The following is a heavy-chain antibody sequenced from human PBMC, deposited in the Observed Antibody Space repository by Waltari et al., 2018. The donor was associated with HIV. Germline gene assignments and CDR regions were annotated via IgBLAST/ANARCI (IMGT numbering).Heavy chain of an antibody. CDR3: ARDHTPSQYSSGWSDFDY. D-gene: IGHD6-19*01. Sequence: EVQLVESGGGLVKPGGSLRLSCAASGFTFSSYSMNWVRQAPGKGLEWVSSISSSSSYIYYADSVKGRFTISRDNAKNSLYLQMNSLRAEDTAVYYCARDHTPSQYSSGWSDFDYWGQGTLVTVSS. V-gene: IGHV3-21*01. CDR2: ISSSSSYI. J-gene: IGHJ4*02. CDR1: GFTFSSYS.